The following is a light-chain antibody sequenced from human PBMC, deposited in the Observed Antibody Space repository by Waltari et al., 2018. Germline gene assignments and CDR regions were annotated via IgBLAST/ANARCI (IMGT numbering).Light chain of an antibody. CDR3: QQNNGLPYT. V-gene: IGKV1-5*03. Sequence: DIHMTQSPSTLSAFVGDRDTITCRASQSSTTWLAWYQQKPGKAPKLLIYKASRLESGVPSRFSGSGSGTDFTLTISSLQPDDFATYYCQQNNGLPYTFGQGTKVEIK. CDR2: KAS. CDR1: QSSTTW. J-gene: IGKJ4*01.